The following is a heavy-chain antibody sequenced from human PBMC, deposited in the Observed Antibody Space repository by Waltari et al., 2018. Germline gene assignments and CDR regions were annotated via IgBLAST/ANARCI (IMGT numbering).Heavy chain of an antibody. CDR3: ARIRLGYTTNWMNYYGMDV. Sequence: QVTLRESGPALVKPTHTLTLTCPFSGFSLSTHGMCLIWIRPPPGKALEWLARIDWDDDKYYSTSLQTRLTISKDTSQNQVVLIMTNMDPVDTATYYCARIRLGYTTNWMNYYGMDVWGQGTTVAVSS. CDR1: GFSLSTHGMC. V-gene: IGHV2-70*15. J-gene: IGHJ6*02. D-gene: IGHD6-13*01. CDR2: IDWDDDK.